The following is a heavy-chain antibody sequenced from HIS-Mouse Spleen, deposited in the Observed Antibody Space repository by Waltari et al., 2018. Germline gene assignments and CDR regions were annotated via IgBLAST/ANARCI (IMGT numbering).Heavy chain of an antibody. CDR3: AREGPGYSSSWYAFDI. V-gene: IGHV4-34*01. CDR2: INHSGST. J-gene: IGHJ3*02. D-gene: IGHD6-13*01. CDR1: VGSFSGYY. Sequence: QVQLQQWGAGLLKPSATLSLTGAVYVGSFSGYYWSWIGEINHSGSTNYNPSLKSRVTIAVDTSKNQFSLKLSSVTAADTAVYYCAREGPGYSSSWYAFDIWGQGTMVTVSS.